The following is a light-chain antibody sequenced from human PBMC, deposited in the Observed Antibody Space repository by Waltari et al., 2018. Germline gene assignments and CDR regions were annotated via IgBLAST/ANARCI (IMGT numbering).Light chain of an antibody. Sequence: QSVLTQPPSVSGAPGQRVTIPCTGSRSQSGSHYHVHWYHHLPGTAPKVLIYANNNRPSGVPDRFSGSKSGASASLAITGLQAEDEADYYCQSFDSSLDGYVFGTGTKVTVL. J-gene: IGLJ1*01. CDR1: RSQSGSHYH. CDR3: QSFDSSLDGYV. CDR2: ANN. V-gene: IGLV1-40*01.